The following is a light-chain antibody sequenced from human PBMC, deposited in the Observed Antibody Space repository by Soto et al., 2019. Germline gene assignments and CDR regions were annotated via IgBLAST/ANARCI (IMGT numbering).Light chain of an antibody. CDR3: HQYYSTPPYT. CDR2: WAS. Sequence: IVMTQSPDSLAVSLGERATINCKSSQSIFFSSNNKNYIAWYQQKPGQPPKLLIYWASTRESGVPDRFSGIGSGSDFTLTISSLQAEDAAVYYCHQYYSTPPYTFGQGTKLEIK. V-gene: IGKV4-1*01. J-gene: IGKJ2*01. CDR1: QSIFFSSNNKNY.